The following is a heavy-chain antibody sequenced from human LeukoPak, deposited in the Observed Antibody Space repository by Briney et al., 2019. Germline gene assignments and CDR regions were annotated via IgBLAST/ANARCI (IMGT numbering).Heavy chain of an antibody. V-gene: IGHV3-11*01. J-gene: IGHJ4*02. CDR2: ISSSGSTI. Sequence: KTGGSLRLSCAASGFTFSDYYMSWIRQAPGKGLEWVSYISSSGSTIYYADSVKSRFTISRDNAKNSLYLQMNSLRAEDTAVYYCARDLEYSTYALFDYWGQGTLVTVSS. D-gene: IGHD6-6*01. CDR1: GFTFSDYY. CDR3: ARDLEYSTYALFDY.